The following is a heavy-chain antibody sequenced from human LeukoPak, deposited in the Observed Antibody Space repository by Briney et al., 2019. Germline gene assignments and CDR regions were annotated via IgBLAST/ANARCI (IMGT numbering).Heavy chain of an antibody. V-gene: IGHV4-34*01. CDR2: INHSGST. J-gene: IGHJ4*02. Sequence: PSETLSLTCAVYGGSFSGYYWSWIRQPPGKGLEWIGEINHSGSTNYNPSLKSRVTISADTSKNQFSLKLSSVTAADTAVYYCARGEQLDHWGQGTLVTVSS. CDR1: GGSFSGYY. CDR3: ARGEQLDH. D-gene: IGHD1-1*01.